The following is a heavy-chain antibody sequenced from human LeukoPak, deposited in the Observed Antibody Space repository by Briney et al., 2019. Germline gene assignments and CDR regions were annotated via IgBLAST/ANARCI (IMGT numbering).Heavy chain of an antibody. Sequence: TLSLTCTVSGGSISSGGYYWSWIRQHPGKGLEWIGYIYYSGSTYYNPSLKSRVTISVDTSKNQFSLKLSSVTAADTAVYYCARAHYDSSGYYVGYFDYWGQGTLVTVSS. D-gene: IGHD3-22*01. CDR3: ARAHYDSSGYYVGYFDY. CDR1: GGSISSGGYY. J-gene: IGHJ4*02. V-gene: IGHV4-31*03. CDR2: IYYSGST.